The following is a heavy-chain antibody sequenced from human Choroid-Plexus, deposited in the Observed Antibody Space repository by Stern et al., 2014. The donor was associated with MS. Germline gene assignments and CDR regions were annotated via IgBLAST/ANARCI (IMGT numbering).Heavy chain of an antibody. Sequence: VQLGESGGGVVQPGRPLRLSCVASGFTLGSCAMHWVRQAPGKGLEGGAGVSYDGSNKYYAVSVKGRFTISRDNSQNTLYMQMSSLRPEDTAVYYCAKDRQYLTYFFDHWGQGALVTVS. D-gene: IGHD2/OR15-2a*01. CDR3: AKDRQYLTYFFDH. CDR2: VSYDGSNK. V-gene: IGHV3-30*18. CDR1: GFTLGSCA. J-gene: IGHJ5*02.